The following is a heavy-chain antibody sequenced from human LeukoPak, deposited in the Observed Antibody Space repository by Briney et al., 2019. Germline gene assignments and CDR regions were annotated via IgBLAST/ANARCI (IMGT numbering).Heavy chain of an antibody. CDR3: ARVVGATFDY. V-gene: IGHV3-23*01. Sequence: GGSLRLSCAASGFTFSSYAMSWVRQAPGKGLEWVSAISGSGGSTYYADSVKGRFAISRDNAKNSLYLQMNSLRAEDTAVYYCARVVGATFDYWGQGTLVTVSS. J-gene: IGHJ4*02. CDR2: ISGSGGST. CDR1: GFTFSSYA. D-gene: IGHD1-26*01.